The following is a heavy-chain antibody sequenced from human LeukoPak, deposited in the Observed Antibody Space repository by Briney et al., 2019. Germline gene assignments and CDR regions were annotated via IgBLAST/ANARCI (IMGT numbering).Heavy chain of an antibody. Sequence: GGSLRFSCAASGFTFSSYEMNWVRQAPGKGLNWVSYMTMSGITPHNADSAKGRLPISRDNDQNSLYLQKNSVRAEDTAVYYCARGYITGTTIDYWGQGTLVTVS. J-gene: IGHJ4*02. V-gene: IGHV3-48*03. CDR1: GFTFSSYE. D-gene: IGHD1-7*01. CDR3: ARGYITGTTIDY. CDR2: MTMSGITP.